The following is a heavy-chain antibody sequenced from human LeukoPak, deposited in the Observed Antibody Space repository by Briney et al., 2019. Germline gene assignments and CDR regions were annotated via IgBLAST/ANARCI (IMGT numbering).Heavy chain of an antibody. Sequence: ASVKVSCKVSGYTLTELSMHWVRQAPGKGLEWMGDFDPEDGETIYAQKFQGRVTMTEDTSTDTAYMELSSLRSENTAVYYCATLTLFTVVVPAASVLDVWGKGTTVTVSS. D-gene: IGHD2-2*01. J-gene: IGHJ6*04. CDR3: ATLTLFTVVVPAASVLDV. CDR1: GYTLTELS. CDR2: FDPEDGET. V-gene: IGHV1-24*01.